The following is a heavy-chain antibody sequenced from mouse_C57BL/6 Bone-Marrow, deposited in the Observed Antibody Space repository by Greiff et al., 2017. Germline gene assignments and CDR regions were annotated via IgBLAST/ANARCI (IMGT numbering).Heavy chain of an antibody. Sequence: DVKLVESGGDLVKPGGSLKLSCAASGFTFSSYGMSWVRQTPDKRLEWVATISSGGSYTYYPDSVKGRFTISRDNAKNTLYLQMSSLKSEDTAMYYCARQGTVVDDWGKGTTLTVSS. V-gene: IGHV5-6*02. CDR3: ARQGTVVDD. CDR1: GFTFSSYG. CDR2: ISSGGSYT. D-gene: IGHD1-1*01. J-gene: IGHJ2*01.